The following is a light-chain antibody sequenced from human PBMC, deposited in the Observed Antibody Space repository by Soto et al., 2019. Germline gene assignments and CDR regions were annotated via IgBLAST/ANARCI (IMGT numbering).Light chain of an antibody. CDR3: ASYTSITTVV. V-gene: IGLV2-14*01. Sequence: QSALTQPASVSGSPGQSITISCTGTNSDVGRYDYVSWYQHHPGKAPKLMIYEVSNRPSGVSNRFSGSKSGSAASLTISGLQAEDEADYYCASYTSITTVVFGGGTKLTVL. CDR1: NSDVGRYDY. CDR2: EVS. J-gene: IGLJ2*01.